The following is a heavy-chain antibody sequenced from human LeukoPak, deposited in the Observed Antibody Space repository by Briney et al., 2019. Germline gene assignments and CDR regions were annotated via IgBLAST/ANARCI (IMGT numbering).Heavy chain of an antibody. Sequence: PSETLSLTCSVSGYSISSDYYWGWIRQPPGKGLEWIGSIYHSGNTYYSPSLRSRVTISIDTSKNQFSLKLSSVTAADTAVYYCAKCGFSYCSGISCIPHWGQGTLVTVSS. V-gene: IGHV4-38-2*02. J-gene: IGHJ4*02. D-gene: IGHD2-2*01. CDR1: GYSISSDYY. CDR2: IYHSGNT. CDR3: AKCGFSYCSGISCIPH.